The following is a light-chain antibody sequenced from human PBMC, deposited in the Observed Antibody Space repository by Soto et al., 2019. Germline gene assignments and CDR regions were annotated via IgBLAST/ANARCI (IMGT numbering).Light chain of an antibody. J-gene: IGKJ4*01. Sequence: DIQLTQSPSFLSASVGDRVTITCRASQGISSYLAWYQQKPGKAPKLLIYAASTLQSGVPSRFSGSESWTEFTLTISSLQPEDFATYYCQQLNTYPFAFGGGTKMEIK. CDR2: AAS. CDR1: QGISSY. CDR3: QQLNTYPFA. V-gene: IGKV1-9*01.